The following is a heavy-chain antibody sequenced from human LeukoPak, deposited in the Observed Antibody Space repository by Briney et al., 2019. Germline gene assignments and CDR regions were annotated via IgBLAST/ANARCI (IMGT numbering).Heavy chain of an antibody. J-gene: IGHJ3*01. CDR3: AKDSPILTV. Sequence: GGSLRLSCAASGVFFGTLGMSWVRQGPGKGLEWVSALDGSSASIYYTDSVKGRFTISRDNSKNTLFLQMNSLRVEDTAVYYCAKDSPILTVWGQGTMVTVSS. D-gene: IGHD3-9*01. CDR1: GVFFGTLG. V-gene: IGHV3-23*01. CDR2: LDGSSASI.